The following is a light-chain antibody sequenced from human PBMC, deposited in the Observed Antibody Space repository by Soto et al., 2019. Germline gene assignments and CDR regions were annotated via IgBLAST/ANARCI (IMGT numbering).Light chain of an antibody. V-gene: IGKV3-15*01. J-gene: IGKJ1*01. CDR1: QSVNSN. Sequence: VMTQSPATLSVSPGERATLSCRASQSVNSNLAWYQPKPGQAPRLLIFGASTRATGIPARFSGSGSGTEFTLTISSLQSEDFAVYYCQHYHNWPPWTFGQGTKVEI. CDR3: QHYHNWPPWT. CDR2: GAS.